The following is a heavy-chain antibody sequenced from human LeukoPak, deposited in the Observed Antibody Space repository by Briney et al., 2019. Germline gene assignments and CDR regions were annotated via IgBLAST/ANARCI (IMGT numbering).Heavy chain of an antibody. Sequence: GGSLRLSCAASEFTFNSYWMSWVRQAPGKGLEWVANIKQDGGQIYYLDSVKGRFTISRDNAKNTLYLQMNSLRAEDTAVYYCARDYHGMDVWGQGTTVTVSS. CDR3: ARDYHGMDV. J-gene: IGHJ6*02. CDR1: EFTFNSYW. CDR2: IKQDGGQI. V-gene: IGHV3-7*01.